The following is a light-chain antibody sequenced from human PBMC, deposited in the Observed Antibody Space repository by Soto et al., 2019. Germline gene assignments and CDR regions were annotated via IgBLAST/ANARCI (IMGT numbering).Light chain of an antibody. CDR3: QQYGSSPPIT. V-gene: IGKV3-20*01. CDR1: QSVSSSY. J-gene: IGKJ5*01. CDR2: GAS. Sequence: EIVLTQSPGTLSLSPGERATLSCRAIQSVSSSYLAWYQQKPGQAPRLLIYGASSRATGIPDRFSGSGSGTDFTLTIGRLEPEDFAVYYCQQYGSSPPITFGQGTRLEIK.